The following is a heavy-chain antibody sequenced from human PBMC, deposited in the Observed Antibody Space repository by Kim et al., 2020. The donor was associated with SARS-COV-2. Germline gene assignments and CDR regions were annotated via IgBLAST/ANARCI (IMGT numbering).Heavy chain of an antibody. Sequence: SLKSRVTISVDTSKNQFSLKLSSVTAADTAVYYCARTYSSSWYPHYYFDYWGQGTLVTVSS. J-gene: IGHJ4*02. V-gene: IGHV4-34*01. CDR3: ARTYSSSWYPHYYFDY. D-gene: IGHD6-13*01.